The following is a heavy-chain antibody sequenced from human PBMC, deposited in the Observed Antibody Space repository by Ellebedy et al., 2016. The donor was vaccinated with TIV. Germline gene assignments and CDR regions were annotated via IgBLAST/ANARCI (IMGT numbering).Heavy chain of an antibody. CDR2: IWYDGSNK. CDR1: GFTFSSYG. V-gene: IGHV3-33*06. J-gene: IGHJ3*02. D-gene: IGHD3-10*01. CDR3: AKVGAIWFGELSAFDI. Sequence: GESLKISCAASGFTFSSYGMHWVRQAPGKGLEWVAVIWYDGSNKYYADSVKGRFTISRDNSKNTLYLQMNSLRAEDTAVYYCAKVGAIWFGELSAFDIWGQGTMVTVSS.